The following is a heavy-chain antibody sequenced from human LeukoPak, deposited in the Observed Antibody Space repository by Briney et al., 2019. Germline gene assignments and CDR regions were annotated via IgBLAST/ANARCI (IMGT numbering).Heavy chain of an antibody. CDR1: GGNFNSYA. CDR3: ARDLPTYCSSASCFHGMDV. V-gene: IGHV1-69*04. D-gene: IGHD2-2*01. CDR2: IIVIFGIT. Sequence: GASVKVSCKASGGNFNSYAITWVRQAPGQGLEWMGRIIVIFGITNYAQRFQGRVTISADKSTSTAYMELSSLRSEDTAVYYCARDLPTYCSSASCFHGMDVWGQGTTVTISS. J-gene: IGHJ6*02.